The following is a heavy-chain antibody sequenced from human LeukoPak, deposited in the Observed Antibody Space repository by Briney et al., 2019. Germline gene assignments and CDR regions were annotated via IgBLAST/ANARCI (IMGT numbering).Heavy chain of an antibody. CDR2: INHSGST. CDR1: GGSCSGYY. V-gene: IGHV4-34*01. J-gene: IGHJ4*02. D-gene: IGHD3-10*01. CDR3: AFLFRGNSY. Sequence: SETLSLTCAVYGGSCSGYYWSWIRQPPGKGLEWIGEINHSGSTNYNPSLKSRVTISVDTSKNQFSLKLSSVTAADTAVYYCAFLFRGNSYWGQGTLVTVSS.